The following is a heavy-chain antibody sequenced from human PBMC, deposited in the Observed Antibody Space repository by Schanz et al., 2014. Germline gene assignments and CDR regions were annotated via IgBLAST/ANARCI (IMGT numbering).Heavy chain of an antibody. CDR1: GFPFSSYV. J-gene: IGHJ4*02. Sequence: QVQLVESGGGVVQPGRSLRLSCAASGFPFSSYVMHWVRQAPGKGLEWVAIISYDGSNKSYADSVKGRFTISRDNSKNTLSLQMNSLRAEDTAVYYCARKTDSSGTGDYWGQGTLVTVSS. CDR3: ARKTDSSGTGDY. V-gene: IGHV3-30*04. CDR2: ISYDGSNK. D-gene: IGHD6-19*01.